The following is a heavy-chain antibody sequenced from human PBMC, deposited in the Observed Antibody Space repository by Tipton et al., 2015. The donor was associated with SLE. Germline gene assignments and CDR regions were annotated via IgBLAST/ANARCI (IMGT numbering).Heavy chain of an antibody. D-gene: IGHD5-12*01. CDR1: GYSISSGYY. J-gene: IGHJ4*02. V-gene: IGHV4-38-2*02. Sequence: TLSLTCTVSGYSISSGYYWDWIRQPPGKGLEWVGSVFHSGSTYYNPSLKSRLTISVDTSKNQFSLRLSSVTAADTAVYYCASQEYSGYVGYWGQGTLVTVS. CDR3: ASQEYSGYVGY. CDR2: VFHSGST.